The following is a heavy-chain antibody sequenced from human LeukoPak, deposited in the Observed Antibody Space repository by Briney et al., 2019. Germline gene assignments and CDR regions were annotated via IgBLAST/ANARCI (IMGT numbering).Heavy chain of an antibody. CDR2: IYWDDDK. CDR3: AHRLTGYNSNWYHGYFDY. J-gene: IGHJ4*02. V-gene: IGHV2-5*02. Sequence: ESGPTLVKSTQTLTLTCTFSGFSLSTSGVGVGWIRQPPGKALEWLTLIYWDDDKRYNPSLKSRLTVTKDVSKSQVVLTLTNMDPVDTATYYCAHRLTGYNSNWYHGYFDYWGQGTLVTVSS. D-gene: IGHD6-13*01. CDR1: GFSLSTSGVG.